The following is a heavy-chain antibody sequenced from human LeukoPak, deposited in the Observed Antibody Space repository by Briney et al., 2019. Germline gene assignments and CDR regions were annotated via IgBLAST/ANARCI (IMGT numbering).Heavy chain of an antibody. V-gene: IGHV1-24*01. D-gene: IGHD4-11*01. CDR3: ATVSTVNLAEYFQH. Sequence: ASVKVSCKVSGYTLTELSMHWVRQAPGKGLEWMRGFDPEDGETIYAQKFQGRVTMTEDASTDTAYKELSSLRSEDTAVYYCATVSTVNLAEYFQHWGQGTLVTVSS. CDR2: FDPEDGET. CDR1: GYTLTELS. J-gene: IGHJ1*01.